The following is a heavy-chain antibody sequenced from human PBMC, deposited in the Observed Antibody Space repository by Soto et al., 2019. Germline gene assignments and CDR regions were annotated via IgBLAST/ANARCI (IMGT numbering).Heavy chain of an antibody. Sequence: PGGSLRLSCSASGFTFSNYAMHWVRQAPGKGLEYVSAIYNNGDKTYYADSVKGRFTISRDNSKNTLYLQMSSLREEDTAVYYCPVISRLRAEFDYWGQGILVTVS. J-gene: IGHJ4*02. CDR1: GFTFSNYA. CDR2: IYNNGDKT. CDR3: PVISRLRAEFDY. D-gene: IGHD2-2*01. V-gene: IGHV3-64D*08.